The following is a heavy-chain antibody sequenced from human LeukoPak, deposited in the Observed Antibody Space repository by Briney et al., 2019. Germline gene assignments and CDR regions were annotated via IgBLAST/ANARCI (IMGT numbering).Heavy chain of an antibody. D-gene: IGHD3-22*01. V-gene: IGHV1-69*01. CDR2: IVPIFGTA. CDR1: GGTFSSYA. J-gene: IGHJ5*02. CDR3: AREGGEGYYSYWFDP. Sequence: SVKVSCKASGGTFSSYAISWVRQAPGQGLEWMGGIVPIFGTANYAQKFQGRVTITADESTSTAYMELSSLRSEDTAVHYCAREGGEGYYSYWFDPWGQGTLVTVSS.